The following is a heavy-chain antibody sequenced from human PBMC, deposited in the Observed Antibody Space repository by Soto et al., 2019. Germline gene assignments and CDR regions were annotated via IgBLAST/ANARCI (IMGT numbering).Heavy chain of an antibody. CDR3: VRDDAFAL. Sequence: EVQLVESGGGLVQPGRSLRLSCAASGFTFNAYPMHWVRQAPGKGLEWVAGIAWGGGSIEYVDSVEGRFTISRDNAKNALYLQMCRLRDEDTALYYGVRDDAFALWGQGTEVTVSS. D-gene: IGHD3-16*01. V-gene: IGHV3-9*01. CDR2: IAWGGGSI. J-gene: IGHJ3*01. CDR1: GFTFNAYP.